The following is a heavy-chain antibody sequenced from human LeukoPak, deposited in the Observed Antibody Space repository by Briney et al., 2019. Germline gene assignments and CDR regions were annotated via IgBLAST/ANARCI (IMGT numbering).Heavy chain of an antibody. Sequence: DXXSXVRQAPGKGLEWVSAISGSGGSTYYADSVKGRFTISRDNSKNTLYLQMNSLRAEDTAVYYCVKDQTGIFDYWGQGTLVTVSS. CDR3: VKDQTGIFDY. J-gene: IGHJ4*02. CDR1: DX. D-gene: IGHD7-27*01. CDR2: ISGSGGST. V-gene: IGHV3-23*01.